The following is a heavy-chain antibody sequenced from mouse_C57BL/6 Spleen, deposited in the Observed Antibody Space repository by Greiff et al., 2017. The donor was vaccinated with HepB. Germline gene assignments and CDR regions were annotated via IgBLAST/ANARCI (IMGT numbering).Heavy chain of an antibody. Sequence: EVQGVESGGGLVKPGGSLKLSCAASGFTFSSYAMSWVRQTPEKRLEWVATISDGGSYTYYPDNVKGRFTISRDNAKNNLYLQMSHLKSEDTAMYYCAREEELGPYFDYWGQGTTLSVSS. D-gene: IGHD4-1*01. V-gene: IGHV5-4*01. J-gene: IGHJ2*01. CDR2: ISDGGSYT. CDR1: GFTFSSYA. CDR3: AREEELGPYFDY.